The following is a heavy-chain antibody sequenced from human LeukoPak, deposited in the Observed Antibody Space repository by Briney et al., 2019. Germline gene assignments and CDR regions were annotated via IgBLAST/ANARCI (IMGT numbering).Heavy chain of an antibody. Sequence: SETLSLTCAVYGGSFSGYYWSWIRQPPGKGLEWIGEINHSGSTNYNPSLKSRVTISVDTSKNQFSLKLSSVTAADTAVYYCARGQGCGYWGQGTLVTVSS. CDR2: INHSGST. J-gene: IGHJ4*02. CDR1: GGSFSGYY. D-gene: IGHD2-21*01. V-gene: IGHV4-34*01. CDR3: ARGQGCGY.